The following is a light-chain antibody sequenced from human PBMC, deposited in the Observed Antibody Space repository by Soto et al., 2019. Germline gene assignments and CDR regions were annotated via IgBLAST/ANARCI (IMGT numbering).Light chain of an antibody. CDR1: QSVSSK. J-gene: IGKJ5*01. V-gene: IGKV3-11*01. Sequence: SAVTLTLSPGARATLSCRASQSVSSKLAWYQQKPGQAPRLLIYDASNRATGSPARFSGSGSGTDFTLTISSRVPEDFAVYYWQQRSNWPPKITFGQGTRLEI. CDR3: QQRSNWPPKIT. CDR2: DAS.